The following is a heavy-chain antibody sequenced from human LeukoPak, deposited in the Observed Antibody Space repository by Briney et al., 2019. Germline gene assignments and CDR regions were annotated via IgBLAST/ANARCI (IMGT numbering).Heavy chain of an antibody. J-gene: IGHJ6*03. CDR2: IYSGGST. V-gene: IGHV3-53*01. CDR1: GFTVSTNY. CDR3: AKNDLYYYMDV. Sequence: GGSLRLSCAASGFTVSTNYLTWVRQAPGKGLEWVSVIYSGGSTYYADSVKGRFTISRDNSKNTLYLQMNSLRAEDTAVYYCAKNDLYYYMDVWGKGTTVTVSS.